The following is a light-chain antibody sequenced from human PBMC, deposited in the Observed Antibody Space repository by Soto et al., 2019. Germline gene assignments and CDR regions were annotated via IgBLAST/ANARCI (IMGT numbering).Light chain of an antibody. Sequence: EIVLTQSPGTLSLSPGERAALSCRASQSISSSYLAWYQQKPGQAPRLLIYGASSRATGIPDRFSGSGSGTDFTLTISRLEPEDFAVYDCQQYDTSPRTVGQGTKLEIK. CDR2: GAS. CDR1: QSISSSY. V-gene: IGKV3-20*01. CDR3: QQYDTSPRT. J-gene: IGKJ2*01.